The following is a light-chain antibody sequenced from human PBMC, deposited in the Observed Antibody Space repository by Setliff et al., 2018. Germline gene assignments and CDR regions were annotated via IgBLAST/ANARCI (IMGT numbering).Light chain of an antibody. Sequence: QSALTQPASVSGSPGQSITISCTGTSSDVGAYNYVSWYQQHPGKAPKVMIYDVSNRPSGVSNRFSGSKSGNTASLTISGLQADGEADYYCFSYTTSTAWVFGGGTKVTVL. V-gene: IGLV2-14*01. CDR3: FSYTTSTAWV. CDR1: SSDVGAYNY. J-gene: IGLJ3*02. CDR2: DVS.